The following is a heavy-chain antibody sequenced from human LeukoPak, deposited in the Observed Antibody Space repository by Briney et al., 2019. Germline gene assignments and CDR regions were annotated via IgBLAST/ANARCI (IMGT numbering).Heavy chain of an antibody. CDR1: GGSISGSSAY. J-gene: IGHJ4*02. V-gene: IGHV4-39*01. D-gene: IGHD5-18*01. CDR3: VSPRGFSYGYFDC. CDR2: IYYSKNT. Sequence: PSETLSLTCTVSGGSISGSSAYWGWIRQPPGKGLEWIRSIYYSKNTYYNPSLKSRVTISADTSKNQFSLTLGSVSATDTAVYYCVSPRGFSYGYFDCWGQGTLVTVSS.